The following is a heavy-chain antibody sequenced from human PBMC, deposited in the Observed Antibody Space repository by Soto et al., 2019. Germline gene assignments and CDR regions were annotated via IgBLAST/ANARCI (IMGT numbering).Heavy chain of an antibody. J-gene: IGHJ4*02. D-gene: IGHD6-19*01. CDR3: AKDQTYSSGWYFFDS. Sequence: PGGSLRLSCAAPGFTFSSYAMTWVRQAPGKGLEWVSAISGSGHKTFYADSVKGRFTISRDNSKNTLYLQMNSLRAEDTAVYYCAKDQTYSSGWYFFDSWGQGTLVTVSS. V-gene: IGHV3-23*01. CDR2: ISGSGHKT. CDR1: GFTFSSYA.